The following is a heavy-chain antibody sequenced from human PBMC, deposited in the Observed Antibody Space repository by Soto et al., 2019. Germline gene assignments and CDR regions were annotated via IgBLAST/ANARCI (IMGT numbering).Heavy chain of an antibody. CDR2: INPNSGGT. Sequence: GASVKVSCKASGYTFTGYYMHWVRQAPGQGLEWMGWINPNSGGTNYAQKFQGRVTMTRDTSISTAYMELSRLRSDDTAVYYCARDVRSNDILPYYYYGMDAWGQGTTVTVSS. CDR3: ARDVRSNDILPYYYYGMDA. J-gene: IGHJ6*02. D-gene: IGHD3-9*01. CDR1: GYTFTGYY. V-gene: IGHV1-2*02.